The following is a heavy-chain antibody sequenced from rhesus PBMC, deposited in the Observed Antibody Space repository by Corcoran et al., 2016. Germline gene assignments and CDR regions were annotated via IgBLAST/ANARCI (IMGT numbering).Heavy chain of an antibody. CDR2: HSYNRGRK. J-gene: IGHJ4*01. CDR1: GFSFSDYY. D-gene: IGHD5-42*01. CDR3: AGALGGY. V-gene: IGHV3S18*01. Sequence: EVQLVESGGGLAKPGGSLRLSCAASGFSFSDYYMYWVRQAPGKGLAWVSGHSYNRGRKCYADCVKGRCTNSRENAKNTLYLQMDSLRAEDTAVYYCAGALGGYWGQGVLVTVSS.